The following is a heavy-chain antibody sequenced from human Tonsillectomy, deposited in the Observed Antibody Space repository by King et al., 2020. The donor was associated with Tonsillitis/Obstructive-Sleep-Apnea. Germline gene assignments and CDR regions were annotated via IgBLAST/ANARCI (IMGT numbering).Heavy chain of an antibody. CDR3: VRDRDKGDYVDF. Sequence: VQLVESGGGLVQPGGSLRLSCAASGFTFTSYWMSWVRQAPGKGLEWVANIHQDVREKYYVNSVKGRFTISRDNAKDSLYLQMNSLRAEDTAVYYCVRDRDKGDYVDFWGQGILVTVSS. V-gene: IGHV3-7*04. D-gene: IGHD4/OR15-4a*01. J-gene: IGHJ4*02. CDR2: IHQDVREK. CDR1: GFTFTSYW.